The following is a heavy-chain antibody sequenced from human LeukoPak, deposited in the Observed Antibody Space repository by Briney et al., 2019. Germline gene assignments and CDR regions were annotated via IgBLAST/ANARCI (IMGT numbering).Heavy chain of an antibody. J-gene: IGHJ5*02. CDR1: GYTFTGYY. V-gene: IGHV1-2*02. CDR3: ARRGYYYGSGSNLYWFDP. D-gene: IGHD3-10*01. Sequence: ASVKVSCEASGYTFTGYYMHWVRQAPGQGLEWMGWINPNSGGTNYAQKFQGRVTMTRDTSISTAYMELSRLRSDDTAVYYCARRGYYYGSGSNLYWFDPWGQGTLVTVSS. CDR2: INPNSGGT.